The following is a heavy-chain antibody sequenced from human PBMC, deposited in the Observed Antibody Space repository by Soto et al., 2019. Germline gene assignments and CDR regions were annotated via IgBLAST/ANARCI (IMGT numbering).Heavy chain of an antibody. J-gene: IGHJ4*02. CDR3: ARDRAGYYSHFVY. Sequence: SVKVSCKALRGTFTNCAFSWVRQAPGQGLEWMGGIMPFFGSGNYAQKFQGRINITADESTSSVYLELTSLRSEDTAVYYCARDRAGYYSHFVYWGQGTLVTVSS. CDR1: RGTFTNCA. V-gene: IGHV1-69*13. CDR2: IMPFFGSG. D-gene: IGHD3-22*01.